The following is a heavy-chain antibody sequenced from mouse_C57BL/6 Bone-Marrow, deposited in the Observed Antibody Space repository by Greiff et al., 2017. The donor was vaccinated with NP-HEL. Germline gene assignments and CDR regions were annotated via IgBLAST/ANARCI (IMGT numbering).Heavy chain of an antibody. CDR2: IYPGNSDT. CDR1: GYTFTSYW. V-gene: IGHV1-5*01. CDR3: TRERRRRQGLFAY. Sequence: VQLQQSGTVLARPGASVKMSCKTSGYTFTSYWMHWVKQRPGQGREWKGAIYPGNSDTSYNQKFKGKAKLTAVTSASTAYMELSSLTNEDSAVYYCTRERRRRQGLFAYWGQGTLVTVSA. D-gene: IGHD2-12*01. J-gene: IGHJ3*01.